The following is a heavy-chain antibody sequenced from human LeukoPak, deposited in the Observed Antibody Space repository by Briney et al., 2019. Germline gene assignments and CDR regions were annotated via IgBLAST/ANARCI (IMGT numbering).Heavy chain of an antibody. Sequence: PGGSLRLSCAASGFTFSDNRMHWVRQAPGKGLVWVSRINTDGSSTAYADSVKGRFTISRDFAKNTLYLQMNTLGAEDTAVYYCVRDVFSLGDSWGQGTLVTVSS. CDR1: GFTFSDNR. CDR3: VRDVFSLGDS. J-gene: IGHJ4*02. D-gene: IGHD2/OR15-2a*01. CDR2: INTDGSST. V-gene: IGHV3-74*01.